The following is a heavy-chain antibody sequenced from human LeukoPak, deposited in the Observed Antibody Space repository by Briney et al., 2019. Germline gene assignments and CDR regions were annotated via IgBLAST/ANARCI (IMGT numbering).Heavy chain of an antibody. CDR2: IIPVSGTT. D-gene: IGHD3-3*01. Sequence: ASVKVSCKASGGTLSNHAISWVRQAPGQGLEWMGRIIPVSGTTNYAQKLQGRVTMTTDTSTSTAYMELRSLRSDDTAVYYCARVNDFWSGNDAFDIWGQGTMVTVSS. J-gene: IGHJ3*02. V-gene: IGHV1-18*01. CDR3: ARVNDFWSGNDAFDI. CDR1: GGTLSNHA.